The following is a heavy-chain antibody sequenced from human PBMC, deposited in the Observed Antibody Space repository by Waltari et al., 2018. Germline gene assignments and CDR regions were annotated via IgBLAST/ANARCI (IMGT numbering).Heavy chain of an antibody. Sequence: EVQLLESGGDLVQPGGSLRLSCAAPGFTFTPLAMTWVRQAPGKGLEWVSVITSSGDATYYAGSVKGRFTISRDNSRNTLNLHMSSLRAEDTATYYCAKNEKFCIKAACYDSWGQGTLVTVSS. CDR2: ITSSGDAT. CDR1: GFTFTPLA. J-gene: IGHJ4*02. D-gene: IGHD2-8*01. CDR3: AKNEKFCIKAACYDS. V-gene: IGHV3-23*01.